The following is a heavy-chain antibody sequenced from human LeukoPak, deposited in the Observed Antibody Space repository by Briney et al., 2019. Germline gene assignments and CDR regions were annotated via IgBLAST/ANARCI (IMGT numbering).Heavy chain of an antibody. CDR3: AREEHRLAEAGTSAFDL. CDR1: GFTFSENW. J-gene: IGHJ3*01. CDR2: INRDGGLT. D-gene: IGHD6-13*01. Sequence: GGSLRLSCVASGFTFSENWMHWVRQAPGKGLAWVSHINRDGGLTNYADSVKGRFTISRDNARNTVYLQMSSLRVEDTAIYFCAREEHRLAEAGTSAFDLGGQGTLVTVSP. V-gene: IGHV3-74*01.